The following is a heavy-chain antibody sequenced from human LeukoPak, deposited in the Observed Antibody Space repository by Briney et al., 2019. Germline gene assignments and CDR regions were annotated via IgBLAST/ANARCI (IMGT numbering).Heavy chain of an antibody. CDR3: AKSSSSWYRFDY. Sequence: SVKVSCKASGGTFISYGISWVRQAPGQGLEWMGGIIPIFGTANYAQKFQGRVTITADESTSTAYMELSSLRSEDTAVYYCAKSSSSWYRFDYWGQGILVTVSS. J-gene: IGHJ4*02. CDR2: IIPIFGTA. V-gene: IGHV1-69*13. D-gene: IGHD6-13*01. CDR1: GGTFISYG.